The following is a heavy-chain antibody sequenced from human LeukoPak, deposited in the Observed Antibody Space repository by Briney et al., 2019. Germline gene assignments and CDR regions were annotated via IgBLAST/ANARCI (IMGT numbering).Heavy chain of an antibody. CDR1: GYTLTELS. Sequence: ASVKVSCKVSGYTLTELSMHWVRQAPGKGLEWMGGFDPEDGETIYAQKFQGRVTMTKDTSTDTAYMELSSLRSGDTAVYYCATSRVQLGGFDYWGQGTLVTVSS. CDR2: FDPEDGET. CDR3: ATSRVQLGGFDY. D-gene: IGHD3-16*01. J-gene: IGHJ4*02. V-gene: IGHV1-24*01.